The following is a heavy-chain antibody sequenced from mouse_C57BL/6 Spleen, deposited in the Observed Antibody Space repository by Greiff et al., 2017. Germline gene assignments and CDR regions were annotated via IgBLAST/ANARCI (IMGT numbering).Heavy chain of an antibody. CDR2: ISYDGSN. CDR3: AREGTAQATFAMDY. CDR1: GYSITSGYY. Sequence: EVQVVESGPGLVKPSQSLSLTCSVTGYSITSGYYWNWIRQFPGNKLEWMGYISYDGSNNYNPSLKNRISITRDTSKNQFFLKLNSVTTEDTATYYCAREGTAQATFAMDYWGQGTSVTVSS. V-gene: IGHV3-6*01. J-gene: IGHJ4*01. D-gene: IGHD3-2*02.